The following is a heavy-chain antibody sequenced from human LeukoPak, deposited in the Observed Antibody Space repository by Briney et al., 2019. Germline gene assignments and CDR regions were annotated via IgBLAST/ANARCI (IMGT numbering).Heavy chain of an antibody. CDR3: AKRGRYYFDQ. J-gene: IGHJ4*02. V-gene: IGHV3-72*01. CDR1: GFTISDHY. CDR2: TRNKANSYTT. Sequence: PGLSLRLSCAASGFTISDHYMDWVRRAPGKGLEWVGRTRNKANSYTTEYAASVKGRFTISRDESKNSLYLQMNSLKTEDTAVYYCAKRGRYYFDQWGQGTLVTVSS. D-gene: IGHD1-1*01.